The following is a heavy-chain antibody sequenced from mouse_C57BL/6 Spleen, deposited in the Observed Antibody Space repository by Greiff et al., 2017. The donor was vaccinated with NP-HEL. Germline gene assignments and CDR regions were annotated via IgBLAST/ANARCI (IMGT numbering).Heavy chain of an antibody. D-gene: IGHD3-1*01. J-gene: IGHJ4*01. CDR1: GFTFSDYY. Sequence: EVKLMESEGGLVQPGSSMKLSCTASGFTFSDYYMAWVRQVPEKGLEWVANINYDGSSTYYLDSLKSRFIISRDNAKNILYLQMSSLKSEDTATYYCARWGLYAMDYWGQGTSVTVSS. CDR3: ARWGLYAMDY. CDR2: INYDGSST. V-gene: IGHV5-16*01.